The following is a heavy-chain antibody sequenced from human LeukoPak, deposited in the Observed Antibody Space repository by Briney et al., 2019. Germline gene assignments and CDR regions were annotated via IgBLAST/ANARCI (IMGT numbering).Heavy chain of an antibody. Sequence: GESLKISCKGSGYSFTSYWIGWVRQMPGKGLEWMGIIYPGDSDTRYSPSFQGQVTISADKSISTAYLQWSSLKASDTFFYYCAKTDYDILTGYPPDAFDIWGQGTMVTVSS. V-gene: IGHV5-51*01. D-gene: IGHD3-9*01. CDR3: AKTDYDILTGYPPDAFDI. CDR1: GYSFTSYW. J-gene: IGHJ3*02. CDR2: IYPGDSDT.